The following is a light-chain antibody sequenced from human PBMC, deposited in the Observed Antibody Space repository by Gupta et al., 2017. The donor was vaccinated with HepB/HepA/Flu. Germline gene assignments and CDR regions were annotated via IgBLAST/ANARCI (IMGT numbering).Light chain of an antibody. CDR2: GTS. CDR3: QQGGSSPQT. V-gene: IGKV3-20*01. Sequence: EIVLTQSPGTLSLSPGERATLSCRASQSVSSSYLAWYQQKPGQAPRLLIYGTSIRATGIPDRFSGSGSGTEFTLTISRREPEDFAVYYCQQGGSSPQTFGQGTKVEIK. J-gene: IGKJ1*01. CDR1: QSVSSSY.